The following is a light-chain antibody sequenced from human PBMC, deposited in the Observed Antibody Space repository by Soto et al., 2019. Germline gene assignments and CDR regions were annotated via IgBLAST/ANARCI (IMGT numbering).Light chain of an antibody. V-gene: IGLV2-11*01. CDR2: DVT. J-gene: IGLJ3*02. CDR3: CSYGGSYTLV. Sequence: QSALTQPRSVSGSPGQSVTISCTGTSSDVGGYNHDSWYQQHPGKAPKLMIYDVTKRPSGVPDRFSGSKSGNTASLTISGLQAEDEADYFCCSYGGSYTLVLGGGTKVTVL. CDR1: SSDVGGYNH.